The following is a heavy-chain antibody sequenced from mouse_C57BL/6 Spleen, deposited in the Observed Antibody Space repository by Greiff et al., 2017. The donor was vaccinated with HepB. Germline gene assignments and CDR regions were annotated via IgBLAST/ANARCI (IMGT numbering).Heavy chain of an antibody. V-gene: IGHV1-64*01. CDR1: GYTFTSYW. CDR2: IHPNSGST. Sequence: VKLQQPGAELVKPGASVKLSCKASGYTFTSYWMHWVKQRPGQGLEWIGMIHPNSGSTNYNEKFKSKATLTVDKSSSTAYMQLSSLTSEDSAVYYCARGYYGSSYGYFDYWGQGTTLTVSS. J-gene: IGHJ2*01. CDR3: ARGYYGSSYGYFDY. D-gene: IGHD1-1*01.